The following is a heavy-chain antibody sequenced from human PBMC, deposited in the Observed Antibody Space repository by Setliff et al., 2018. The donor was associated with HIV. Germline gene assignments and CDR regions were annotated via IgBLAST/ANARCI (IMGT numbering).Heavy chain of an antibody. CDR3: ASVLRSPNGPWCHYYYMDV. D-gene: IGHD2-2*01. CDR1: GGSISSGNW. CDR2: IYHSAST. Sequence: PSETLSLTCVVSGGSISSGNWWGWVRQPPGKGLEWIGSIYHSASTYYNPTLKSRVAISVDTSKSQFSLKLTSVTAADTAMYYCASVLRSPNGPWCHYYYMDVWGKGTTVTVSS. V-gene: IGHV4-4*02. J-gene: IGHJ6*03.